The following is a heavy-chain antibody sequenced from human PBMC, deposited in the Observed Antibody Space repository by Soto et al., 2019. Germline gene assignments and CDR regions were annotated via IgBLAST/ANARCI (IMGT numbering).Heavy chain of an antibody. Sequence: EVQLVESGGGLVKPGGSLRLSCAASGFTFSSYSMNWVRQAPGKGLEWVSSISSSSSYIYYADSVKGRFTISRDNAKNSLYLQMNSLRAEDTAVYYCARDPSATMVRGVIITRGRLDPWGQGTLVTVSS. CDR1: GFTFSSYS. CDR2: ISSSSSYI. V-gene: IGHV3-21*01. CDR3: ARDPSATMVRGVIITRGRLDP. D-gene: IGHD3-10*01. J-gene: IGHJ5*02.